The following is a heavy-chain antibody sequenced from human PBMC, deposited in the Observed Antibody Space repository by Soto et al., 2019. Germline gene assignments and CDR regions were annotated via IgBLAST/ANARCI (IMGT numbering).Heavy chain of an antibody. J-gene: IGHJ4*02. CDR3: ARDKRTNYDFWSGYLDY. CDR2: IKQDGSEK. V-gene: IGHV3-7*01. CDR1: GFTFSSYW. D-gene: IGHD3-3*01. Sequence: GSLRLSCAASGFTFSSYWMSWVRQAPGKGLEWVANIKQDGSEKYYVDFVKGRFTISRDNAKNSLYLQMNSLRAEDTAVYYCARDKRTNYDFWSGYLDYWGQGTLVTVSS.